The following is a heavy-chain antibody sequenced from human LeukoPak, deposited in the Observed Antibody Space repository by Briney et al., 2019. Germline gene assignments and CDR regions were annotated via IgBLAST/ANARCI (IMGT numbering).Heavy chain of an antibody. D-gene: IGHD4-17*01. CDR1: GGSISSYY. CDR2: IYYSGRT. V-gene: IGHV4-59*01. CDR3: AGVRALGDFDAFDI. Sequence: SETLSLTCTVSGGSISSYYWSWIRQPPGKGLEWIGYIYYSGRTNYNPSLKSRVTISVDTSKNQFSLKLSSVTAADTAVYYCAGVRALGDFDAFDIWGQGTMVTVSS. J-gene: IGHJ3*02.